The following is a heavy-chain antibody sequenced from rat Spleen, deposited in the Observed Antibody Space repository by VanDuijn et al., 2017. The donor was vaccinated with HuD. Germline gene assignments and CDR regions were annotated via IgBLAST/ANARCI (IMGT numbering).Heavy chain of an antibody. D-gene: IGHD1-11*01. J-gene: IGHJ2*01. V-gene: IGHV3-3*01. Sequence: EVQLQESGPGLVKPSQSLSLTCSVTGYSITSSYRWNWIRKFPGNKLEWMGYINSAGSTNYNPSLKSRISITRDTSKNQFFLQVNSVTTEDTATYYCARIYGGYSEYYFDYWGQGVMVTVSS. CDR1: GYSITSSYR. CDR3: ARIYGGYSEYYFDY. CDR2: INSAGST.